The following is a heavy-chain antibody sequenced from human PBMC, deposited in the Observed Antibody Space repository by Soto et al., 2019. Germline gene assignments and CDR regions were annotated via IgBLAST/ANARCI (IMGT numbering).Heavy chain of an antibody. Sequence: VQLEESGGALVQPGRSLRLSCAASGFTFDDYAMHWVRQVLGKGLEWVSSISWNSGNIGYADSVKGRFTTYRDNAKNSLYLQMNSLRPEDTALYYCVRSKGGYSYGTPFDYWGQGTLVTVSS. V-gene: IGHV3-9*01. D-gene: IGHD5-18*01. CDR1: GFTFDDYA. CDR3: VRSKGGYSYGTPFDY. J-gene: IGHJ4*02. CDR2: ISWNSGNI.